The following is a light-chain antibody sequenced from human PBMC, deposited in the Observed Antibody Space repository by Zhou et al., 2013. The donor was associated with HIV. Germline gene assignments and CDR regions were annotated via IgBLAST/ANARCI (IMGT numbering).Light chain of an antibody. CDR3: LQHNSLPQT. Sequence: DIQMTQSPSSVSASVGERVTITCRASQGISGYLAWYQQKPGKAPKRLIYSASSLQSGVPSRFSGSGSGTEFTLTISSLQVEDFATYYCLQHNSLPQTFGQGTKVEIK. V-gene: IGKV1-17*03. CDR1: QGISGY. CDR2: SAS. J-gene: IGKJ1*01.